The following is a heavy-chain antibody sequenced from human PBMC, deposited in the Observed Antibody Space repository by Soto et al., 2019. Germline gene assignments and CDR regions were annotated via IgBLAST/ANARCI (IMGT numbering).Heavy chain of an antibody. CDR3: ARVKTYYGSGSYYNVGGWFDP. J-gene: IGHJ5*02. CDR1: GGTFSSYT. Sequence: QVQLVQSGAEVKKPGSSVKVSCKASGGTFSSYTISWVRQAPGQGLEWMGRIIPILGIANYAQKFQGRVRITADKSTSTAYMALSSLRSEDTAVYYCARVKTYYGSGSYYNVGGWFDPWGQGTLVTVSS. CDR2: IIPILGIA. D-gene: IGHD3-10*01. V-gene: IGHV1-69*02.